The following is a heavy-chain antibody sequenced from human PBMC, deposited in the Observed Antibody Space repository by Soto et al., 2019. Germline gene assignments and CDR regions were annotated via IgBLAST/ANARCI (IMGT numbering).Heavy chain of an antibody. D-gene: IGHD3-3*01. CDR3: ARDLSPPYDFWSGYYTSTPVYYYYGMDV. V-gene: IGHV1-2*04. J-gene: IGHJ6*02. Sequence: ASVKVSCKASGYTFTGYYMHWVRQAPGQGLEWMGWINPNSGGTNYAQKFQGWVTMTRDTSISTAYMELSRLRSDDTAVYYCARDLSPPYDFWSGYYTSTPVYYYYGMDVWGQGTTVTVSS. CDR2: INPNSGGT. CDR1: GYTFTGYY.